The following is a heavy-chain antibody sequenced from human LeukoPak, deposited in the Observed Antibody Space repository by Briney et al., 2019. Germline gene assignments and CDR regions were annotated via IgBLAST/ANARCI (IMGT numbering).Heavy chain of an antibody. CDR2: INHSGST. Sequence: SETLSLTCAVYGGSFSGYYWSWIRQPPGKGLEWIGEINHSGSTNYNPSLKSRVTISVDTSKNQFSLKLSSVTAADTAVYYCVRGLLYDSSGYYYFDYWGQGTLVTVSS. D-gene: IGHD3-22*01. V-gene: IGHV4-34*01. CDR3: VRGLLYDSSGYYYFDY. J-gene: IGHJ4*02. CDR1: GGSFSGYY.